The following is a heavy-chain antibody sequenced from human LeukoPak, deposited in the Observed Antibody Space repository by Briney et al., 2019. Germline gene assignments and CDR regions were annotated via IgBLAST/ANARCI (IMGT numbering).Heavy chain of an antibody. CDR2: IYYSGST. D-gene: IGHD3-3*01. V-gene: IGHV4-59*01. J-gene: IGHJ5*02. Sequence: SETLSLTCTVSGGSISSYYWSWIRQPAGKGLEWIGYIYYSGSTNYNPSLKSRVTISVDTSKSQFSLKLSSVTAADTAVYYCARDVSYYDFWSGYSTTHNWFDPWGQGTLVTVSS. CDR1: GGSISSYY. CDR3: ARDVSYYDFWSGYSTTHNWFDP.